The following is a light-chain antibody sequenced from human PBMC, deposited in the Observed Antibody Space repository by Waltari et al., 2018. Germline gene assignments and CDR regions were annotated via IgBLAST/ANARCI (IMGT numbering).Light chain of an antibody. J-gene: IGKJ4*01. Sequence: DIQMTQSPSTLSASVGDRVTITCRASQSILVFLAWYQQKPGKAPKLLIYRASTLESGVPSRFSGSGSDTEFTLTISSLQPEDFATYYCLQAQRFPLTFGGGTTVEIK. CDR3: LQAQRFPLT. CDR1: QSILVF. V-gene: IGKV1-5*03. CDR2: RAS.